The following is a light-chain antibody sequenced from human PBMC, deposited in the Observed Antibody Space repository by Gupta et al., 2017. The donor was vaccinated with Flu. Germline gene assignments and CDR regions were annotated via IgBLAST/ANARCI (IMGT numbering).Light chain of an antibody. Sequence: VGDRVTITCRTIHSISSWLAWYQQKPGKAPNLLIYKSSSLQSGVPSRFSGSGSGTEFTLTISSLQPDDFATYYCQQYSTYSTFGQGTKVEIK. CDR1: HSISSW. CDR3: QQYSTYST. V-gene: IGKV1-5*03. CDR2: KSS. J-gene: IGKJ1*01.